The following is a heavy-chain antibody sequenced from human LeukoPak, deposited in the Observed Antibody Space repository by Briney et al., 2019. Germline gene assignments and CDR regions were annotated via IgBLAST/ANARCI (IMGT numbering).Heavy chain of an antibody. D-gene: IGHD6-13*01. CDR3: ARELAADPYYDYGMDV. CDR1: GFFFSTNA. Sequence: PGGSLRLSCAASGFFFSTNAIHWARQAPGNGLEWVAVMWYDGNHEYYAESVKGRFTISRDNFKNTLYLQMNSLRAEDTAVYYCARELAADPYYDYGMDVWGQGTTVTVSS. V-gene: IGHV3-33*01. J-gene: IGHJ6*02. CDR2: MWYDGNHE.